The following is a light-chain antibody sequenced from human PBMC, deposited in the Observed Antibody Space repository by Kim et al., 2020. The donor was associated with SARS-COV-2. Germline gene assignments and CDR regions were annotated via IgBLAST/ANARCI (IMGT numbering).Light chain of an antibody. Sequence: ENVLTQSPDTLSLSPGERATLSCRASQSVSSNFLAWYQHKTGQAPRLLIYSASSRASGIPDRFSGSGSGTDFTLTISTLEPEDFAVYYCQQYATSPGTFGQRAKVDIK. CDR2: SAS. CDR1: QSVSSNF. CDR3: QQYATSPGT. V-gene: IGKV3-20*01. J-gene: IGKJ1*01.